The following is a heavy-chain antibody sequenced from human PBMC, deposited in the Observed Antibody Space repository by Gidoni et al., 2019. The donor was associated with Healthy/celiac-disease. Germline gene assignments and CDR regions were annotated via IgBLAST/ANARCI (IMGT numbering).Heavy chain of an antibody. CDR1: GYSISSGYY. V-gene: IGHV4-38-2*02. CDR2: IYHSGST. Sequence: QVQLQESGPGLVKPSETLSLTCTVSGYSISSGYYWGWIRQPPGKGLEWIGSIYHSGSTYYNPSLKSRVTISADTAVYYCARDGITAPHYYYYYGMDVWGQGTTVTVSS. CDR3: V. J-gene: IGHJ6*02. D-gene: IGHD3-10*01.